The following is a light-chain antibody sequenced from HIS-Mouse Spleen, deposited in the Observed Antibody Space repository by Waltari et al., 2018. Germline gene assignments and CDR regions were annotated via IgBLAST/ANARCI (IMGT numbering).Light chain of an antibody. CDR1: KLGEKY. V-gene: IGLV3-1*01. Sequence: SYELTQPPSVSVSPGQTASITCSGDKLGEKYACWYQQKQGQSPVLVIYQDSKRPSGIPERFSGSNSGNTATLTISGTQAMDEADYYCQAWDSSTAVFGGGTKLTVL. CDR3: QAWDSSTAV. CDR2: QDS. J-gene: IGLJ2*01.